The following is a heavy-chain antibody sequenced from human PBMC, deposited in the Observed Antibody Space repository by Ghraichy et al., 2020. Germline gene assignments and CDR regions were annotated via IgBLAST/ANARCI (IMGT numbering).Heavy chain of an antibody. CDR1: GGSISSGGYY. V-gene: IGHV4-31*03. D-gene: IGHD2-2*02. CDR3: ARGTLIVVVPAAIPVGTLPWFDP. Sequence: SETLSLTCTVSGGSISSGGYYWSWIRQHPGKGLEWIGYIYYSGSTYYNPSLKSRVTISVDTSKNQFSLKLSSVTAADTAVYYCARGTLIVVVPAAIPVGTLPWFDPWGQGTLVTVSS. J-gene: IGHJ5*02. CDR2: IYYSGST.